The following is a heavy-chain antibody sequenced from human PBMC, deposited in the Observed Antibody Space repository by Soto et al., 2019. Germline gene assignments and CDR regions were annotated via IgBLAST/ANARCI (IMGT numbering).Heavy chain of an antibody. J-gene: IGHJ5*02. CDR3: AREIMITFGGVIVIPSGTPNWFDP. D-gene: IGHD3-16*02. CDR1: GFTFSSYW. Sequence: GGSLRLSCAASGFTFSSYWMSWVRQAPGKGLEWVANIKQDGSEKYYVDSVKGRFTISRDNAKNSLYLQMNSLRAEDTAVYYCAREIMITFGGVIVIPSGTPNWFDPWGQGTLVTVSS. V-gene: IGHV3-7*01. CDR2: IKQDGSEK.